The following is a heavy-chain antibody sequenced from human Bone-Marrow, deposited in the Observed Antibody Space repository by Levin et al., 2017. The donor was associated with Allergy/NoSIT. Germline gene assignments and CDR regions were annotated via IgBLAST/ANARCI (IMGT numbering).Heavy chain of an antibody. CDR1: GFTFSSYW. J-gene: IGHJ4*02. CDR3: ARYPTWIQLGVDY. Sequence: GGSLRLSCAASGFTFSSYWMSWVRQAPGKGLEWVANIKQDGSEKYYVDSVKGRFTISRDNAKNSLYLQMNSLRAEDTAVYYCARYPTWIQLGVDYWGQGTLVTVSS. D-gene: IGHD5-18*01. CDR2: IKQDGSEK. V-gene: IGHV3-7*01.